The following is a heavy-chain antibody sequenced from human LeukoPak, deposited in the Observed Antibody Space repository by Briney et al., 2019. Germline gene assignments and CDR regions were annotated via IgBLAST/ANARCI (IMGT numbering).Heavy chain of an antibody. CDR2: MNPNSGNT. CDR3: ARAGGYCGRISCPYYFDY. CDR1: GYIFTSYD. J-gene: IGHJ4*02. V-gene: IGHV1-8*03. Sequence: ASVKVSCKASGYIFTSYDINWVRQATGQGLEWMGWMNPNSGNTGYAQKFQGRVTITRNTSISTAYMELSSLRSEDTAVYYCARAGGYCGRISCPYYFDYWGQGSLVAVSS. D-gene: IGHD2-15*01.